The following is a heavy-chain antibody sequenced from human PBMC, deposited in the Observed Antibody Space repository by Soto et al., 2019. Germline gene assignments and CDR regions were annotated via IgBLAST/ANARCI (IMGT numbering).Heavy chain of an antibody. CDR2: ISASNGNR. J-gene: IGHJ4*02. V-gene: IGHV1-18*03. D-gene: IGHD3-3*02. CDR3: VRDSKRNDY. Sequence: QVQLVQSGAEVKKPGASVKVSCKASGYDFSSYGISWVRQAPGQGLEWMGWISASNGNRDYAQQFQGRVTMTSDTSRTTAYMELRSLRSDDMAVYYCVRDSKRNDYWGQGTLVNVSS. CDR1: GYDFSSYG.